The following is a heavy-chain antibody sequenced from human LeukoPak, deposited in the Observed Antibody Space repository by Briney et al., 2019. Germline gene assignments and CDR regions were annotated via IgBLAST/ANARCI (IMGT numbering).Heavy chain of an antibody. CDR1: GFTFTSSA. CDR3: AADSGSSSWRHTYYYGMDV. Sequence: ASVKVSCKASGFTFTSSAMQWVRQARGQRLEWIGWIVVGSGNTNYAQKFQERVTITRDMSTSTAYMELSSLRSEDTAVYYCAADSGSSSWRHTYYYGMDVWGQGTTVTVSS. V-gene: IGHV1-58*02. CDR2: IVVGSGNT. D-gene: IGHD6-13*01. J-gene: IGHJ6*02.